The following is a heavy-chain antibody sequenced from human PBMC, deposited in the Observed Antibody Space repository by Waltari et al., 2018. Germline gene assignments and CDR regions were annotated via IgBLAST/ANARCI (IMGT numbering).Heavy chain of an antibody. D-gene: IGHD2-15*01. V-gene: IGHV4-34*02. CDR2: INHSGST. CDR1: GGSFSGYY. CDR3: ARGYCRGDSCSVYFDY. J-gene: IGHJ4*01. Sequence: QVQLQQWGAGLLKPSETLSLTCAVYGGSFSGYYWSWIRQPPGKGLEWIGEINHSGSTNYNPSLKSRVTISVDTSKNQFSLKVNSVTAADTAVYYCARGYCRGDSCSVYFDYWGHGTLVTVSS.